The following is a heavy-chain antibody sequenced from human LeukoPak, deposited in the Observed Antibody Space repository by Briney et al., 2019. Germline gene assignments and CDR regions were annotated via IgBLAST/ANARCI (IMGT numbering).Heavy chain of an antibody. D-gene: IGHD2-2*01. Sequence: PSETLSLTCTVSGGSISSGSYYWSWIRQPPGKGLEWIGEINHSGSTNYNPSLKSRVTISVDTSKNQFSLKLSSVTAADTAVYYCARVANVVVPAARYNWFDPWGQGTLVTVSS. V-gene: IGHV4-39*07. CDR2: INHSGST. J-gene: IGHJ5*02. CDR3: ARVANVVVPAARYNWFDP. CDR1: GGSISSGSYY.